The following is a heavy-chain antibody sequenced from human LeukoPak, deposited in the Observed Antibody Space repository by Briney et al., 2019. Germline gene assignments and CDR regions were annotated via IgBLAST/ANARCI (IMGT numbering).Heavy chain of an antibody. CDR2: ISGSGGST. Sequence: GGSLRLSCAASGFTFSSYAVSWVRQAPGKGLEWVSAISGSGGSTYYADSVKGRFTISRDNSKNTLYLQMNSLRAEDTAVYYCAKFRVGAKRPFDYWGQGTLVTVSS. CDR1: GFTFSSYA. D-gene: IGHD1-26*01. CDR3: AKFRVGAKRPFDY. J-gene: IGHJ4*02. V-gene: IGHV3-23*01.